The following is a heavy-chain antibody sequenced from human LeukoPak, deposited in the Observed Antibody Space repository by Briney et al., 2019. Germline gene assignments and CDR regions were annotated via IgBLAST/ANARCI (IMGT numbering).Heavy chain of an antibody. D-gene: IGHD3-10*02. CDR1: GFTFSNAW. CDR3: AELGITMIGGV. J-gene: IGHJ6*04. CDR2: ISYDGSTK. Sequence: PGGSLRLSCASSGFTFSNAWMSWVRQAPGKGLEWVAVISYDGSTKYNADSVKGRFTISRDNAKNSLYLQMNSLRDEDTAVYYCAELGITMIGGVWGKGTTVTIPS. V-gene: IGHV3-30*18.